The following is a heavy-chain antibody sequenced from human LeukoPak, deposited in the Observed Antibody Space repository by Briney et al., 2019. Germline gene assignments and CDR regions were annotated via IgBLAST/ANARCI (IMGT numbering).Heavy chain of an antibody. J-gene: IGHJ4*02. CDR1: GYTFTGYY. D-gene: IGHD3-22*01. V-gene: IGHV1-2*06. CDR3: ARGSLRLLSWGDYYDSSGYPDY. Sequence: ASVKVSCKASGYTFTGYYMHWVRQAPGQGLEWMGRINPNSGGTNYAQKFQGRVTMTRDTSISPAHMELSRLRSDDTAVYYCARGSLRLLSWGDYYDSSGYPDYWGQGTLVTVSS. CDR2: INPNSGGT.